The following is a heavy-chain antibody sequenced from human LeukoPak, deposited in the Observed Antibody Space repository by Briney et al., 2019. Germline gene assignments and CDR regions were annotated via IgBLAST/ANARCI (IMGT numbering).Heavy chain of an antibody. V-gene: IGHV4-34*01. CDR3: ARVSWFDELPHY. CDR1: GGSFSGYY. CDR2: INHNGNT. Sequence: SETLSLTCAVYGGSFSGYYWSWIRQPPGKGLQWIGEINHNGNTNYNPSLKSRVTISVDTSKNQFSLKLSSVTAADTAVYYCARVSWFDELPHYWGQGTLVSVSS. J-gene: IGHJ4*02. D-gene: IGHD3-10*01.